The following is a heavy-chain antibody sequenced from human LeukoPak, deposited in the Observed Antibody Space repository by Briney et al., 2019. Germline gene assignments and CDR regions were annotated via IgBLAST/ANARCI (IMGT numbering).Heavy chain of an antibody. V-gene: IGHV7-4-1*02. CDR2: INTYTRNP. CDR1: GYTFTTYV. D-gene: IGHD6-6*01. Sequence: GASVKVSCKASGYTFTTYVLNWVRQAPGQGFEWMGFINTYTRNPTYAQGFTGRFVFSLDTSVSTAYLQINSLKAEDTAVYYCARDIAARRDMYFDYWGQGTLVTVSS. CDR3: ARDIAARRDMYFDY. J-gene: IGHJ4*02.